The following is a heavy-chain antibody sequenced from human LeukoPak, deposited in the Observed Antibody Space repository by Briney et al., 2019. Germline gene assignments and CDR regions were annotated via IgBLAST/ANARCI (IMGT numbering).Heavy chain of an antibody. V-gene: IGHV4-59*01. J-gene: IGHJ5*02. CDR3: ARDSGRDPNSYCSGDSCKRAVWFDP. CDR1: GGSISSYY. D-gene: IGHD2-15*01. Sequence: PSETLSLTCTVSGGSISSYYWNWIRQPPGKGLEWIGYIYYSGSTKYNPSLKSRVTISVDTSKNQFSLKLSSVTAADTAVYYCARDSGRDPNSYCSGDSCKRAVWFDPWGQGTLVTVSS. CDR2: IYYSGST.